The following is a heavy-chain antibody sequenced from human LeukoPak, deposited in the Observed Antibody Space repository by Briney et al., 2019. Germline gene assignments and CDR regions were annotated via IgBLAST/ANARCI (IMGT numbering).Heavy chain of an antibody. CDR1: GGSFSGYY. D-gene: IGHD2-2*01. Sequence: SETLSLTCAVYGGSFSGYYWSWIRQPPGKGLEWIGEINHSGSTNYNPSLKSRVTISVDTSKNQFSLKLSSVTAADTAVYYCASLYCSSASCYWGQGTLVTVSS. CDR2: INHSGST. V-gene: IGHV4-34*01. CDR3: ASLYCSSASCY. J-gene: IGHJ4*02.